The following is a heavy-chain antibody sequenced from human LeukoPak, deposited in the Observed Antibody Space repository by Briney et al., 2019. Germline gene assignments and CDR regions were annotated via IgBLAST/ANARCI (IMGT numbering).Heavy chain of an antibody. J-gene: IGHJ6*02. CDR3: ARSIGLTGGGVDV. CDR1: GITLSNYG. D-gene: IGHD3-9*01. Sequence: GGSLRLSCAVSGITLSNYGMSWVRQAPGKGLEWVAGLSGSGGGTNYADSVQGRFTISRDNPKNTLYLQMNSLRAEDTAVYYCARSIGLTGGGVDVWGQGTTVTVSS. CDR2: LSGSGGGT. V-gene: IGHV3-23*01.